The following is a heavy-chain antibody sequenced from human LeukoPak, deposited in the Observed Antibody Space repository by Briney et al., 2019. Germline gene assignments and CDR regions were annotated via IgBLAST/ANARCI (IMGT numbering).Heavy chain of an antibody. Sequence: QPGGSLRLSCAASGFTFSSYSMNWVRQAPGKGLEWVSYISSSSSTIYYADSVKGRFTISRDNAKNSLYLQMNSLRAEDTAVYYCAKPEDYGDYAHWGQGTPVTVSS. V-gene: IGHV3-48*01. J-gene: IGHJ4*02. D-gene: IGHD4-17*01. CDR3: AKPEDYGDYAH. CDR1: GFTFSSYS. CDR2: ISSSSSTI.